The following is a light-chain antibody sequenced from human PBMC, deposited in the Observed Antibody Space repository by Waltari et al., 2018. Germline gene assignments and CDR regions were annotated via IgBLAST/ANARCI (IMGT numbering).Light chain of an antibody. CDR2: AAS. CDR3: QQYNIYSPQA. J-gene: IGKJ1*01. Sequence: DIQMTQSPSTLSASVGDSVPLTCRASQTIDTYLAWYQQKPGEAPKVMIDAASTLETGVPSRFSGSGFGTDFSLTISSLQPDDFATYWCQQYNIYSPQAFGQGTKVEVK. CDR1: QTIDTY. V-gene: IGKV1-5*01.